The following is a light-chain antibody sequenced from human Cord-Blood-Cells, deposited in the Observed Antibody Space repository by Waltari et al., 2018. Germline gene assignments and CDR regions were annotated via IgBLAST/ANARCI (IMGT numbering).Light chain of an antibody. V-gene: IGLV2-14*01. CDR3: SSYTSSSVYV. Sequence: QSALTQPASVSGSPGQSITISCTGTSRDVSGYNYVSWYQQHPGKAPKLMIYDVSKRPSGVSNRFSGSKSGNTASLTISGLQAEDEADYYCSSYTSSSVYVFGTGTKVTVL. J-gene: IGLJ1*01. CDR1: SRDVSGYNY. CDR2: DVS.